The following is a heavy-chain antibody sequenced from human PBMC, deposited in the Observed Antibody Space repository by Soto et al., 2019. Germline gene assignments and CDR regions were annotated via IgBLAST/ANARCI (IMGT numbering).Heavy chain of an antibody. J-gene: IGHJ3*02. CDR1: GGSISSDIHY. V-gene: IGHV4-39*01. D-gene: IGHD3-10*01. CDR3: ARHTDCGAGRSCLGSDNMDTDAFDI. Sequence: QLQLRESGPGLVKPSETLSLTCTVSGGSISSDIHYWGWIRQPPGKGLEWIGTIYYSGNTHYNPSLRSRVTTPMDTSKHKCSRRLSSVTGADTAVYYCARHTDCGAGRSCLGSDNMDTDAFDIWGQGTMVTVS. CDR2: IYYSGNT.